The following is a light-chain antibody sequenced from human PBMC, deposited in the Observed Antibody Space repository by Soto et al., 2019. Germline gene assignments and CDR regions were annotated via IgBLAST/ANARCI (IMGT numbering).Light chain of an antibody. Sequence: EIVLTQSPATLSLSPGERANLSCRDSQSVGSYLAWYQQKPGQAPRLLIYDASNRATGIPARFSGSGSGTDFTLTISSLEPEDFAVYFCQQRSNWLTFGGGTKVEIK. V-gene: IGKV3-11*01. CDR1: QSVGSY. CDR3: QQRSNWLT. CDR2: DAS. J-gene: IGKJ4*01.